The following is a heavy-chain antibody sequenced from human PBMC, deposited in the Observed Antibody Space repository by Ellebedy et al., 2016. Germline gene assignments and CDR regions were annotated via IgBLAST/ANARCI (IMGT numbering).Heavy chain of an antibody. V-gene: IGHV1-8*01. Sequence: ASVKVSXXASGYTFTSYDINWVRQATGQGLEWMGWMNPNSGNTGYAQKFQGRVTMTRNTSISTAYMELSSLRSEDTAVYYCARAVDTAMGGPFDYWGQGTLVTVSS. CDR1: GYTFTSYD. D-gene: IGHD5-18*01. CDR2: MNPNSGNT. J-gene: IGHJ4*02. CDR3: ARAVDTAMGGPFDY.